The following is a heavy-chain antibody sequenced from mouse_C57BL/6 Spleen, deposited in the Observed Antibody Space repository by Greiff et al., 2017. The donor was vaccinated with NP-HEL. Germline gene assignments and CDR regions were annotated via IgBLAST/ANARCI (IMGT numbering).Heavy chain of an antibody. CDR2: ISSGSSTI. D-gene: IGHD1-1*01. J-gene: IGHJ4*01. CDR3: ARRNYGSSLYYYAMDY. Sequence: EVKLMESGGGLVKPGGSLKLSCAASGFTFSDYGMHWVRQAPEKGLEWVAYISSGSSTIYYADTVKGRFTISRDNAKNTLFLQMTSLRSEDTAMYYCARRNYGSSLYYYAMDYWGQGTSVTVSS. V-gene: IGHV5-17*01. CDR1: GFTFSDYG.